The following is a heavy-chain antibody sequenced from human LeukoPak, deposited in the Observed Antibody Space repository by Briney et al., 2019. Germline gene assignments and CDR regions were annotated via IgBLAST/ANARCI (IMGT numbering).Heavy chain of an antibody. CDR3: ESWSDIVGAMHYGMDV. D-gene: IGHD1-26*01. CDR1: RYTYTDHH. V-gene: IGHV1-2*02. Sequence: ASVKVSCKPSRYTYTDHHIHWVRQAPGQGLEWMGWINPNSGGTHYAQNFQGRVTMTRDTSISTAYMELSRLRSYDTALYYCESWSDIVGAMHYGMDVWVQGTTVTVSS. J-gene: IGHJ6*02. CDR2: INPNSGGT.